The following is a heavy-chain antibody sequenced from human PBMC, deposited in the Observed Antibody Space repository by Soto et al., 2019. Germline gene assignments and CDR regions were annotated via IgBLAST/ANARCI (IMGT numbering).Heavy chain of an antibody. CDR3: ATDFSSGSHDAFDI. J-gene: IGHJ3*02. CDR2: FDPEDGET. V-gene: IGHV1-24*01. CDR1: GYTLTELS. Sequence: ASVKVSCKVSGYTLTELSMHWVRQAPGKGLEWMGGFDPEDGETIYEQKFQGRVTMTEDTATDTAYMELSSLRSEDTAVYYCATDFSSGSHDAFDIWGQGTMVTVSS. D-gene: IGHD6-19*01.